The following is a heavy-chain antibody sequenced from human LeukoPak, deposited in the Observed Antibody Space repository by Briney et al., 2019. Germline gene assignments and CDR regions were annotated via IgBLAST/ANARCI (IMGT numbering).Heavy chain of an antibody. Sequence: VASVTVSFKASGGTFNNFDLNWVRQAPGQGLEWIGAFIPMFRAADYAQKFQSTVTITADESTSTAYMELNSLRSEDTAVYYCARVWSSSLDYWGQGSLVTVSS. J-gene: IGHJ4*02. CDR1: GGTFNNFD. CDR2: FIPMFRAA. CDR3: ARVWSSSLDY. V-gene: IGHV1-69*13. D-gene: IGHD3-3*01.